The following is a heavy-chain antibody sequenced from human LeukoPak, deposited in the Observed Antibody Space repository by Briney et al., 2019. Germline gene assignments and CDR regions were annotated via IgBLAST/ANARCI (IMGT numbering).Heavy chain of an antibody. J-gene: IGHJ3*02. V-gene: IGHV4-4*02. CDR1: GGSISSSNW. D-gene: IGHD3-22*01. CDR3: ARDHRYYYDSSGNDAFDI. Sequence: SETLSLTCAVSGGSISSSNWWSWVRQPPGKGLEWIGEIYHSGSTNYNPSLKSRVTISVDKSKNQFSLKLSSVTAADTAVYYCARDHRYYYDSSGNDAFDIWGQGTMVTVSS. CDR2: IYHSGST.